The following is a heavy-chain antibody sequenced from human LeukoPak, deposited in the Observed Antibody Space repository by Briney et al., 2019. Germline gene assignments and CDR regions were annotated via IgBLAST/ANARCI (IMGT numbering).Heavy chain of an antibody. Sequence: GGSLRLSCAASGFTFSNYAMHWVRQAPGKGLEYVSAINNNGDSTYYANSVKGRFTISRDNSKNTLYLQMGSLRTEDMAVYYCARDSGGVLLWFRAGGTGEDYFDYWGQGTLVTVSS. CDR3: ARDSGGVLLWFRAGGTGEDYFDY. V-gene: IGHV3-64*01. J-gene: IGHJ4*02. D-gene: IGHD3-10*01. CDR1: GFTFSNYA. CDR2: INNNGDST.